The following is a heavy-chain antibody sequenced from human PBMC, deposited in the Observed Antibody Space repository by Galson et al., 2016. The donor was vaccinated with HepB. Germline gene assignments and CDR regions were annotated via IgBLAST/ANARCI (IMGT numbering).Heavy chain of an antibody. D-gene: IGHD1-26*01. V-gene: IGHV1-24*01. CDR3: ATAPRAYGMVECEYFKR. CDR1: GYALRKLS. J-gene: IGHJ1*01. Sequence: SVKVSCKVSGYALRKLSMHWMRQAPGKGIEWLGGFDPEDGETVFAQRFRDRITMTDDPSIDTAYIEVRSLTSEDTAVYYCATAPRAYGMVECEYFKRWGQGTLVSVSS. CDR2: FDPEDGET.